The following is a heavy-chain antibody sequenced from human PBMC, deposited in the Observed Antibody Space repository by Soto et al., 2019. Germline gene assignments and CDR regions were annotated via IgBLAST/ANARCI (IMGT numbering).Heavy chain of an antibody. V-gene: IGHV5-10-1*01. CDR2: IDPSYSYI. Sequence: PGESLKISCKGSGYSFSSYWITWVRQMPGKGLVWMGRIDPSYSYITYSPSFHGHVTFSVDKSISTAYLQWSSLKASDTAMYYCAGREAAHCSGGTCSVLAYWGQGSQVTVSS. D-gene: IGHD2-15*01. CDR1: GYSFSSYW. J-gene: IGHJ4*02. CDR3: AGREAAHCSGGTCSVLAY.